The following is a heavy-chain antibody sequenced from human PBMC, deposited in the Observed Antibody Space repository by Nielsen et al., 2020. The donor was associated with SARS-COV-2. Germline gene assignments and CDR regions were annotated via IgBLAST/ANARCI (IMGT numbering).Heavy chain of an antibody. CDR3: AKRIMHSSGWHYFDY. J-gene: IGHJ4*02. Sequence: GESLKISCAASAFSFMSFGMHWVRQAPGKGLEWVAVISYDGSNKYYADSVKGRFTISRDNSKNTLYLQMNSLRAEDTAVYYCAKRIMHSSGWHYFDYWGQGTLVTVSS. CDR1: AFSFMSFG. D-gene: IGHD6-19*01. V-gene: IGHV3-30*18. CDR2: ISYDGSNK.